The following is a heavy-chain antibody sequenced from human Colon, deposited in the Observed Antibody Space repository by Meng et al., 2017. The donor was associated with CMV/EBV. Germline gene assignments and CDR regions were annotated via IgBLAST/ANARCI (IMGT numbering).Heavy chain of an antibody. J-gene: IGHJ4*02. CDR1: GGSISTYH. Sequence: GPLRLSCAVPGGSISTYHWSWIRQPPGKGLEWIGYIFYNGSTTFNPSLKSRVSMSVDTSNNQFSLHLSSVTAADTAVYYCARSLLGDTLTGYIYFFDYWGQGRQVTVSS. D-gene: IGHD3-9*01. CDR3: ARSLLGDTLTGYIYFFDY. CDR2: IFYNGST. V-gene: IGHV4-59*01.